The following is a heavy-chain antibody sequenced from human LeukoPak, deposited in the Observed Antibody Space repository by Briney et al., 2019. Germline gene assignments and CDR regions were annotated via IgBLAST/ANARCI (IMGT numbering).Heavy chain of an antibody. V-gene: IGHV3-7*01. CDR3: ARGRDTVDV. Sequence: QTGGSLRLSCAASGFTFSSYELNWVRQAPGKGLEWVANIKQDGSEKYYVDSVKGRFTISRDNAKNSLYLQMNSLRAEDTAVYYCARGRDTVDVWGKGTTVTVSS. CDR1: GFTFSSYE. D-gene: IGHD5-18*01. J-gene: IGHJ6*04. CDR2: IKQDGSEK.